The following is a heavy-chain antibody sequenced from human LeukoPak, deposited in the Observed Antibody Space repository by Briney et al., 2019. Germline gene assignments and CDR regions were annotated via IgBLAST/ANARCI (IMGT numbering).Heavy chain of an antibody. CDR2: IIPIFGTA. CDR1: GGTFSSYA. CDR3: ARELGYDSSGYYYWYFDL. V-gene: IGHV1-69*06. Sequence: GASVKVSCKASGGTFSSYAISWVRQAPGQGLEWMGGIIPIFGTANYAQKFQGRVTITADKSTSTAYMELSSLRSEDTAVYYCARELGYDSSGYYYWYFDLWGRGTLVTVSS. J-gene: IGHJ2*01. D-gene: IGHD3-22*01.